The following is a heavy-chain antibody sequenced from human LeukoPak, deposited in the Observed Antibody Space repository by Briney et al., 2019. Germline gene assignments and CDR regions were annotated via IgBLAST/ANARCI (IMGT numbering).Heavy chain of an antibody. D-gene: IGHD3-16*01. Sequence: GGSLRLSCAASGFTFGDYGMHWVRQAPGKGLEWVSGISWNSVAIGYADSVKGRFIISRDNAKNSLYMQMNSLRAEDTALYYCAKGRSLSYLDYWGQGALVTVSS. CDR1: GFTFGDYG. J-gene: IGHJ4*02. CDR3: AKGRSLSYLDY. CDR2: ISWNSVAI. V-gene: IGHV3-9*01.